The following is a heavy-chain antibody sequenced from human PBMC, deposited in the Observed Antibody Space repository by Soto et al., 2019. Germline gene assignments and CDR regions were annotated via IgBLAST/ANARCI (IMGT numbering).Heavy chain of an antibody. Sequence: ASVKVSCKASGYTFTSYYMHWVRQAPGQGLERMGIINPSGGSTSYAQKFQGRVNMTRDTSTSTVYMELSSLRSEATAVYYFAGFLGIMLVLFGYPQTGHFSFWGQGTPDPVSS. J-gene: IGHJ4*02. V-gene: IGHV1-46*01. CDR2: INPSGGST. D-gene: IGHD3-10*01. CDR3: AGFLGIMLVLFGYPQTGHFSF. CDR1: GYTFTSYY.